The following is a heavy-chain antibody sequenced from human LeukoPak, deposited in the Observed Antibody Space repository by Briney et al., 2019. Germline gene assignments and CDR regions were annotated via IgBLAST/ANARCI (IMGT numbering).Heavy chain of an antibody. Sequence: SPTLSLTFAISGDSVSITSAAWNWVRQSPARGLEWLGSTYYRSKWYNDFAVSVISRITINPDTSKNQFSLQLNSVTPEDTAVYYCARGSAATSPPFTWGQGTLVTVSS. CDR1: GDSVSITSAA. CDR2: TYYRSKWYN. CDR3: ARGSAATSPPFT. V-gene: IGHV6-1*01. D-gene: IGHD6-13*01. J-gene: IGHJ5*02.